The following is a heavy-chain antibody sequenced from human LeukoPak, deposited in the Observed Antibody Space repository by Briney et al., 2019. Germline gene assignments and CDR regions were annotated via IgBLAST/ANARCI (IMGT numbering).Heavy chain of an antibody. V-gene: IGHV4-59*01. CDR2: IYNIGST. Sequence: SETLSLTCSVSGASISNDYWSWMRQPPGKGLEWIGYIYNIGSTKYTPSLKSRVTISRDTSGNQFSLELRSVTAADTAVYYCVRVSGTDYYYYMDVWGKGTTVTVSS. D-gene: IGHD1-20*01. J-gene: IGHJ6*03. CDR1: GASISNDY. CDR3: VRVSGTDYYYYMDV.